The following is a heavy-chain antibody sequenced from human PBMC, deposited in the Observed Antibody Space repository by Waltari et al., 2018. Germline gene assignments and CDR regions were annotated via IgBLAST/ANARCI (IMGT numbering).Heavy chain of an antibody. CDR1: GYTFTDFF. Sequence: QVQLVQSGAEVKKPGASVKVSCKASGYTFTDFFIHWVRQAPGQGLEWMGRINPNSGDTSYAQRFQGRVTMTGDTSINTAYMEFAGLRSGDTAIYYCARSGGGTTTFGVAEWGQGSLVTVSS. V-gene: IGHV1-2*06. CDR2: INPNSGDT. J-gene: IGHJ4*02. CDR3: ARSGGGTTTFGVAE. D-gene: IGHD3-3*01.